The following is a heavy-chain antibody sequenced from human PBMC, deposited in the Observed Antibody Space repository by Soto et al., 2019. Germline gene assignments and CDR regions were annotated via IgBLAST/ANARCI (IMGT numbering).Heavy chain of an antibody. Sequence: SQTMPVTCTVSGDSASNYYWSWIRQPPGKGLEWIGYIYNSGSTDYNPSLRSRVTISVDMSKNQFSLKLNSVTAADTAVYYCARHWRATPPSYYGMDVWGQGTTVTVSS. CDR2: IYNSGST. CDR1: GDSASNYY. J-gene: IGHJ6*02. V-gene: IGHV4-59*02. D-gene: IGHD3-3*01. CDR3: ARHWRATPPSYYGMDV.